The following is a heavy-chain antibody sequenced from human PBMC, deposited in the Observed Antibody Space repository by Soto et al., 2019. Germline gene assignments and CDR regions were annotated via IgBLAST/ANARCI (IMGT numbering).Heavy chain of an antibody. D-gene: IGHD3-22*01. J-gene: IGHJ4*02. V-gene: IGHV3-33*01. CDR1: GFTFSGFG. CDR3: AREGEFHDSSGKFDY. CDR2: TWFDGSNE. Sequence: QVQLVESGGGVVRPGASLRLACVASGFTFSGFGMNWVRQAPGKGLEWVAITWFDGSNEFYADSVKGRFTISRDNSKNTVYLQMNSLRADDTAIYYCAREGEFHDSSGKFDYCGQGTLVTVSS.